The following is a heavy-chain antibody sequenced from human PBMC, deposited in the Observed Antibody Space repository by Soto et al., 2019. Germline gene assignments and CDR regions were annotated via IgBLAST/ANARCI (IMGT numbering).Heavy chain of an antibody. D-gene: IGHD3-22*01. CDR1: GGSISSGDYY. J-gene: IGHJ6*04. CDR3: ASQTYYYDSSGLLHYGMNV. V-gene: IGHV4-30-4*01. Sequence: SETLSLTCTVSGGSISSGDYYWSWIRQPPGKGLEWIGYIYYSGSTYYNPSLKRRVTISVDTSKNQFSLNLISVTAADTAVYYCASQTYYYDSSGLLHYGMNVWGKGTTVTVSS. CDR2: IYYSGST.